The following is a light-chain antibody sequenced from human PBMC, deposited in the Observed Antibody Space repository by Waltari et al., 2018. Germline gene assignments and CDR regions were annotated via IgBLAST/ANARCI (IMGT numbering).Light chain of an antibody. CDR3: QQYGSSPGT. CDR1: QSVGRS. J-gene: IGKJ4*01. V-gene: IGKV3-20*01. CDR2: GAS. Sequence: IMLTQSPGTLSLSPGERATLSCRASQSVGRSLVWYQQKPGQAPRLLIYGASSRATGIPDRFSGSGSGTDFTLTISRLEPEDVAVYYCQQYGSSPGTFGGGTKVEIK.